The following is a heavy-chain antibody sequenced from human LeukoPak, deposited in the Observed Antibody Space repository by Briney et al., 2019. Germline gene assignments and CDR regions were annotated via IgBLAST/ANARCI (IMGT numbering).Heavy chain of an antibody. V-gene: IGHV4-34*01. D-gene: IGHD3-3*01. CDR2: INHSGST. CDR3: ARDLQYYDFWSGYPLVGYYYGMDV. J-gene: IGHJ6*02. CDR1: GGSIRSYY. Sequence: SETLSLTCTVSGGSIRSYYWSWIRQPPGKGLEWIGEINHSGSTNYNPSLKSRVTISVDTSKNQFSLKLSSVTAADTAVYYCARDLQYYDFWSGYPLVGYYYGMDVWGQGTTVTVSS.